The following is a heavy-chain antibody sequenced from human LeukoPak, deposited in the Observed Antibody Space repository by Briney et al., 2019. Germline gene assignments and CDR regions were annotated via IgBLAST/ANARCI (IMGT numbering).Heavy chain of an antibody. Sequence: GGSLRLSCAASGFSFRDHAMSWVRQAPGKGLEWVSAISGSGGSTYYADSVKGRFTISRDNSKNTLYLQMNSLRAEDTAVYYCAKDRFGVARPYFDYWGQGTLVTVSS. V-gene: IGHV3-23*01. J-gene: IGHJ4*02. CDR3: AKDRFGVARPYFDY. CDR1: GFSFRDHA. CDR2: ISGSGGST. D-gene: IGHD3-3*01.